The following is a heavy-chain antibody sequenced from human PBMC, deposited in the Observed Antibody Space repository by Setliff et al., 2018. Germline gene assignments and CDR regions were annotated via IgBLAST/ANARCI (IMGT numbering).Heavy chain of an antibody. CDR3: ARVDFTMLQGVLGQ. Sequence: SETLSLTCTVYGGSFSNYYWSWIRQPPGKGLEWIGEINHSGSTNYNSSLTSRVTISVDTSKNQFSLRLSSVTAADTAVYYCARVDFTMLQGVLGQWGQGTLVTVSS. D-gene: IGHD3-10*01. CDR1: GGSFSNYY. J-gene: IGHJ1*01. CDR2: INHSGST. V-gene: IGHV4-34*01.